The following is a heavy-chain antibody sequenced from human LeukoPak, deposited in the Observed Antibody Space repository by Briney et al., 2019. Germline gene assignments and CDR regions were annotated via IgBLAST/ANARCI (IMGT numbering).Heavy chain of an antibody. V-gene: IGHV3-66*02. CDR3: ARLSGYYQNWFDP. CDR2: IYSGGST. CDR1: GFTVSSNY. D-gene: IGHD3-22*01. Sequence: GGSLRLSCAASGFTVSSNYMSWVRQAPGKGLGWVSVIYSGGSTYYADSVKGRFTISRDNSKNTLYLQMNSLRAEDTAVYYCARLSGYYQNWFDPWGQGTLVTVSS. J-gene: IGHJ5*02.